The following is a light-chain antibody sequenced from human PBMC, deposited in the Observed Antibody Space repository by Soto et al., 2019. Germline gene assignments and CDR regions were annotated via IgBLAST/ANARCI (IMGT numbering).Light chain of an antibody. J-gene: IGKJ1*01. CDR1: QRISSW. V-gene: IGKV1-5*01. CDR3: QQYNSSSGT. CDR2: DAS. Sequence: DIQMTQSPSTLSASVGDRVTITCRASQRISSWLAWYQQKPWKAPKLLIYDASSLESGVPSRFIGSGTGTEFTLTIRRLQHDDFATSYFQQYNSSSGTFGQGTPVQIK.